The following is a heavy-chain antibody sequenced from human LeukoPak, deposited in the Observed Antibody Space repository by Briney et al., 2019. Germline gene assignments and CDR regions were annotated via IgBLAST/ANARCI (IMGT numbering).Heavy chain of an antibody. CDR2: ISSNGGST. D-gene: IGHD3-22*01. CDR1: GFTFSSYA. V-gene: IGHV3-64D*09. CDR3: VRTLYDSSGYLDY. Sequence: PGRSLRLSCSASGFTFSSYAMHWVRQAPGKGLEYVSAISSNGGSTYYADSVKGRFTISRDNSKNTLYLQMSSLRAEDTAVYYCVRTLYDSSGYLDYWGQGTLVTVSS. J-gene: IGHJ4*02.